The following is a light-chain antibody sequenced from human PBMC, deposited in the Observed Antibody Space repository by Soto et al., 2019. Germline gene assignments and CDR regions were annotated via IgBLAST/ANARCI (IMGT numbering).Light chain of an antibody. CDR1: NSDVGGYDY. CDR3: CSFAGSYTSL. CDR2: DVS. Sequence: QSVLTQPRSVSGSPGQSVTISCTGTNSDVGGYDYVSWYQHHPGKAPKLMIYDVSERPSGVPDRFSGSKSGNTASLTISGLQAEDEADYYCCSFAGSYTSLFGGGTKLTVL. V-gene: IGLV2-11*01. J-gene: IGLJ2*01.